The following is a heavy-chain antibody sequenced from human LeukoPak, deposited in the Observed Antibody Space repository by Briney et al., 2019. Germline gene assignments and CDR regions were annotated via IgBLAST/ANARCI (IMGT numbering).Heavy chain of an antibody. Sequence: PSETLSLTCTVSGGSISSSSYYWGWIRQPPGKGLEWIGSIYYSGSTYYNPSLKSRVTISVDTSKNQFSLKLSSVTAADTAVYYCARDFAFEDGYNEEPFDYWGQGTLVTVSS. CDR3: ARDFAFEDGYNEEPFDY. CDR1: GGSISSSSYY. V-gene: IGHV4-39*07. J-gene: IGHJ4*02. D-gene: IGHD5-24*01. CDR2: IYYSGST.